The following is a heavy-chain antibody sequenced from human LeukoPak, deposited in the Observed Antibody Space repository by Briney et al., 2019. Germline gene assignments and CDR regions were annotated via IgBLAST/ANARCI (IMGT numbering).Heavy chain of an antibody. J-gene: IGHJ4*02. Sequence: GGSLRLSCAASGFTFDDYAMHWVRQAPGKGLEWVSGISWNSGSIGYADPVKGRFTISRDNAKNSLYLQMNSLRAEDTALYYCAKEADYGDYLRYFDYWGQGTLVTVSS. CDR3: AKEADYGDYLRYFDY. CDR1: GFTFDDYA. D-gene: IGHD4-17*01. CDR2: ISWNSGSI. V-gene: IGHV3-9*01.